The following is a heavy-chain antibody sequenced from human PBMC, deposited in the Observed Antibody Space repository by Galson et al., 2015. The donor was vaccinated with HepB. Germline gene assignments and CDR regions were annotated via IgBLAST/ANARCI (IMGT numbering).Heavy chain of an antibody. CDR3: ARRGDDDVFDV. CDR2: IHPSDSYV. D-gene: IGHD3-10*01. V-gene: IGHV5-10-1*01. J-gene: IGHJ3*01. Sequence: SGAEVKQPGESLRISCKTSGYHLTNYWITWVRQKPGKGLEWMGMIHPSDSYVRYSPSFHGHVTISVDKSLNTAHLQWSSLQASATAMYYCARRGDDDVFDVWGQGTMVTVSS. CDR1: GYHLTNYW.